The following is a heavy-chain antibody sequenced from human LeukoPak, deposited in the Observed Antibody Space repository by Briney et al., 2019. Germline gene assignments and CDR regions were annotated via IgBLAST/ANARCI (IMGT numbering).Heavy chain of an antibody. CDR2: ISSGSTYI. CDR1: GFTFSSYS. D-gene: IGHD2-2*01. J-gene: IGHJ4*02. CDR3: ARVYSYCSSTSCYDY. Sequence: GGSLRLSCAASGFTFSSYSMNWVRQAPGKGLEWVSSISSGSTYIYYADSVKGRFTISRDNAKNSLYLQMNSLRADDTAVYYCARVYSYCSSTSCYDYWGQGTLVTVSS. V-gene: IGHV3-21*01.